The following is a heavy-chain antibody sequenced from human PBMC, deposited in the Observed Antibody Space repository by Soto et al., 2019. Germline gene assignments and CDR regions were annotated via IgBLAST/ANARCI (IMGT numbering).Heavy chain of an antibody. CDR2: ISYDGSNK. J-gene: IGHJ4*02. CDR3: AKDRRPKSFIAAAGTGDY. Sequence: LRLSCAASGFTFSSYGMHWVRQAPGKGLEWVAVISYDGSNKYYADSVKGRFTISRDNSKNTLYLQMNSLRAEDTAVYYCAKDRRPKSFIAAAGTGDYWGQGTLVTVSS. CDR1: GFTFSSYG. V-gene: IGHV3-30*18. D-gene: IGHD6-13*01.